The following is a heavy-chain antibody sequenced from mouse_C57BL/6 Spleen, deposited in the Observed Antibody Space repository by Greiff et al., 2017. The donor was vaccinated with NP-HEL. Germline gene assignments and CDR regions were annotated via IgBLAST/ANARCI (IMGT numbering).Heavy chain of an antibody. D-gene: IGHD2-3*01. CDR1: GISITTGNYR. CDR2: IYYSGTI. CDR3: ARDFPCGWLPPYAMDY. V-gene: IGHV3-5*01. Sequence: VQLQQSGPGLVKPSQTVFLTCTVTGISITTGNYRWSWIRQFPGNKLEWIGYIYYSGTITYNPSLTSRTTITRDTPKNQFFLEMNSLTAEDTATYYCARDFPCGWLPPYAMDYWGQGTSVTVSS. J-gene: IGHJ4*01.